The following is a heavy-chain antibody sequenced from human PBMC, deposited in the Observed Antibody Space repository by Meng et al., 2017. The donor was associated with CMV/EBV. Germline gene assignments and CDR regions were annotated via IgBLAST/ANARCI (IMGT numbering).Heavy chain of an antibody. CDR1: GGSFSGYY. D-gene: IGHD1-26*01. Sequence: GEGLLRPSETRPPTWAFYGGSFSGYYWSWIRQPPGKGLEWIGEINHSGSTNYNPSLKSRVTISVDTSKNQFSLKLSSVTAADTAVYYCARGVGGWFDPWGQGTLVTVSS. J-gene: IGHJ5*02. V-gene: IGHV4-34*01. CDR3: ARGVGGWFDP. CDR2: INHSGST.